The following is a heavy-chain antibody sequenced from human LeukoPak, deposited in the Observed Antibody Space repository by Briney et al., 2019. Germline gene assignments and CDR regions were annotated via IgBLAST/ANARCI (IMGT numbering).Heavy chain of an antibody. V-gene: IGHV4-59*01. CDR3: ARDPSGSFNWFDP. Sequence: PSETLSLTCTVSGGSISSYYWSWIRQPPGKGLEWIGYIYYSGSTNYNPSLKGRVTISVDTSKNQFSLKLSSVTAADTAVYYCARDPSGSFNWFDPWGQGTLVTVSS. D-gene: IGHD1-26*01. CDR1: GGSISSYY. J-gene: IGHJ5*02. CDR2: IYYSGST.